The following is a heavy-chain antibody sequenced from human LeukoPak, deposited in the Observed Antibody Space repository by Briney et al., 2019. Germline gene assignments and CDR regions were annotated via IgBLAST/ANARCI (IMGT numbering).Heavy chain of an antibody. CDR2: ISAYNGNT. J-gene: IGHJ3*02. V-gene: IGHV1-18*01. CDR3: ARVFTSYYDSSGYYDPYAFDI. Sequence: ASVKVSCKASGYTFTSYGISWVRQAPGQGLEWMGWISAYNGNTNYAQKLQGRVTMTTDTSTSTAYMELRSLRSDDTAVCYCARVFTSYYDSSGYYDPYAFDIWGQGTMVTVSS. CDR1: GYTFTSYG. D-gene: IGHD3-22*01.